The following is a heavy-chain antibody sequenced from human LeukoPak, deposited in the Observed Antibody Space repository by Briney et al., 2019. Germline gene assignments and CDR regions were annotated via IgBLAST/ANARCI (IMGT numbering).Heavy chain of an antibody. V-gene: IGHV5-51*01. CDR2: IYPGDSDT. CDR3: ARCNYYDSSGYYFNY. J-gene: IGHJ4*02. D-gene: IGHD3-22*01. Sequence: GESLKISCKGSGYNFTSYWIAWVRQMPGKGLEWMGIIYPGDSDTRYSPSFQGQVTISADKSISTAYLQWSSLKASDTAMYYCARCNYYDSSGYYFNYWGQGTLVTVSS. CDR1: GYNFTSYW.